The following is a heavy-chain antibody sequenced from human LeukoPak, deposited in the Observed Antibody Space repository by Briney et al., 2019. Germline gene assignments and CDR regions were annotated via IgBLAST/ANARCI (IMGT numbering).Heavy chain of an antibody. Sequence: GGSLRLSCAASGFTFSSYGMHWVRQAPGKGLEWVAVIWYDGSNKYYAGSVKGRFTISRDNAKNSLYLQMSSLRDEDTAVYYCTRDPHALDFWGQGTLVTVSS. V-gene: IGHV3-33*01. CDR2: IWYDGSNK. CDR3: TRDPHALDF. J-gene: IGHJ4*02. CDR1: GFTFSSYG.